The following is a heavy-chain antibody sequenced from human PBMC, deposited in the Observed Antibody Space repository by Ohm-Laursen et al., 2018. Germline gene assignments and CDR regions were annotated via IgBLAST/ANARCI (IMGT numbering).Heavy chain of an antibody. CDR3: ASQIYNDYSSFDY. CDR2: INPKRGGT. Sequence: SVKVSCKASGYAFTDYYMHWVRQAPGQVLEWMGWINPKRGGTKYAQKFHGRLTMTRDTSISTAYMELNRLTSDDTAVYYCASQIYNDYSSFDYWGQGTLVTVSS. CDR1: GYAFTDYY. D-gene: IGHD2-15*01. V-gene: IGHV1-2*02. J-gene: IGHJ4*02.